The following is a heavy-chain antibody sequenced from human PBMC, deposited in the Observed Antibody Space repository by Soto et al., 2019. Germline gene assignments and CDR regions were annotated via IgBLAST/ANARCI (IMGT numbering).Heavy chain of an antibody. CDR3: VRLSISGGDGDY. CDR2: IKQDGSEE. Sequence: EVQLVESGGGLVQPGGSLRLSCAPSGFTFTNYWMSWVRQAPGKGLEWVANIKQDGSEEYYMDSVKGRFTISRDNAKKSLYLQMDRLIAEHTAVYYCVRLSISGGDGDYWGQGTLVTVSS. D-gene: IGHD2-21*02. V-gene: IGHV3-7*03. J-gene: IGHJ4*02. CDR1: GFTFTNYW.